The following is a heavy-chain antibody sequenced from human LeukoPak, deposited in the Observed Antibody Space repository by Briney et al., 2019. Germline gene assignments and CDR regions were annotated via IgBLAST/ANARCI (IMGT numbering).Heavy chain of an antibody. V-gene: IGHV3-7*03. J-gene: IGHJ4*02. CDR1: GFTFSSYW. CDR2: IKEEGSEK. D-gene: IGHD1-26*01. Sequence: GGSLRLSCAVSGFTFSSYWMSWVRQAPGKGLEWVASIKEEGSEKHYVDSVTGRFTISRDNSRNTLYLQMNSLRGDDTAVYYCAKDVGKWESLHFFDYWGQGTLVTVSS. CDR3: AKDVGKWESLHFFDY.